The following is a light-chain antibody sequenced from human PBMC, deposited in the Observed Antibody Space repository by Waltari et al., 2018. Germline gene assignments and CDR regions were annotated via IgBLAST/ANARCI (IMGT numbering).Light chain of an antibody. CDR1: CTDVGGYTY. CDR2: EFN. Sequence: QSALTQPPSAPGSPGPSVALSCTGTCTDVGGYTYVSWYQQHPGHAPKLIIHEFNKRPSGGPDRCSGSKACNTASLTVSGFQAGDEADYYCRSDEGSSKVVFGGGTKLTVL. J-gene: IGLJ2*01. CDR3: RSDEGSSKVV. V-gene: IGLV2-8*01.